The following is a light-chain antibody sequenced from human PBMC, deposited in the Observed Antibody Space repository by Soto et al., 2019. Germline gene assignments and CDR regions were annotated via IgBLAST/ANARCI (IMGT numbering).Light chain of an antibody. V-gene: IGLV2-14*03. Sequence: QSALTQPASVSGSSGQSITISCTGTSSDVGAYNFVSWYQQHPGKAPKLMIYDVTNRPSGVSSPFSGSKSGNTASLAISGFQAQDEADYYCSSYTTSYTLLFGGGTKLTVL. CDR3: SSYTTSYTLL. CDR1: SSDVGAYNF. J-gene: IGLJ2*01. CDR2: DVT.